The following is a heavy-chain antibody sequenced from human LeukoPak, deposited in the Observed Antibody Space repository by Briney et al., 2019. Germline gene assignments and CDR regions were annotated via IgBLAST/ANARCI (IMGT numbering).Heavy chain of an antibody. V-gene: IGHV3-11*04. CDR3: ARDKASGSSYGSSFHF. CDR2: TTNTGSPR. Sequence: GGSLRLSCAASGFTFSDYYMSWIRQAPGQGLEWVSYTTNTGSPRYYADSVKGRFTISRDNAKNSLSLQMNSLSVDDTAVYYCARDKASGSSYGSSFHFWGQGTMVTVSS. CDR1: GFTFSDYY. D-gene: IGHD1-26*01. J-gene: IGHJ3*01.